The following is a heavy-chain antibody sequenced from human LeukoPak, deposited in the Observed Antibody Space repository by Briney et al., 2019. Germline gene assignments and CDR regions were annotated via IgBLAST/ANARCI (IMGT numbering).Heavy chain of an antibody. J-gene: IGHJ3*02. V-gene: IGHV4-39*07. D-gene: IGHD3-10*01. CDR1: GGSVTSNNFH. CDR3: ARPMIMVRDAFDR. CDR2: IYNIRTT. Sequence: PSETLSLTCNVSGGSVTSNNFHWGWIRQPPGKGLEWIGIIYNIRTTSYSPSLKSRVTISVDTSKNQFSLKMTSMTAADTAMYFCARPMIMVRDAFDRWGPGTMVTVSS.